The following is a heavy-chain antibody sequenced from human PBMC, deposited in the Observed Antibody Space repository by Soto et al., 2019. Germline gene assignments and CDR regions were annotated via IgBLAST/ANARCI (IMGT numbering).Heavy chain of an antibody. J-gene: IGHJ6*02. CDR2: ISGSGGST. Sequence: VQLQESGPGLVKPSQTLSLTCTVSGGSISSGGYYWSWIRQHPGKGLEWVSAISGSGGSTYYADSVKGRFTISRDNSKNTLYLQMNSLRAEDTAVYYCANRPITIFGVVRGYHYYGMDVWGQGTTVTVSS. D-gene: IGHD3-3*01. V-gene: IGHV3-23*01. CDR1: GGSISSGGYY. CDR3: ANRPITIFGVVRGYHYYGMDV.